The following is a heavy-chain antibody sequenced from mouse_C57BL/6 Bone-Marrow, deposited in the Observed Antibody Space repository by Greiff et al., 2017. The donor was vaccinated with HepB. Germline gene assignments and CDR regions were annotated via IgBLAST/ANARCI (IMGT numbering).Heavy chain of an antibody. CDR2: IHPNSGST. J-gene: IGHJ2*01. D-gene: IGHD2-4*01. CDR3: ARSGYDYGRDFDY. CDR1: GYTFTSYW. V-gene: IGHV1-64*01. Sequence: VQLQQPGAELVKPGASVKLSCKASGYTFTSYWMHWVKQRPGQGLEWIGMIHPNSGSTNYNEKFKSKATLTVDKSSSTAYMQLSSLTSEDSAVYYCARSGYDYGRDFDYWGQGTTLTVSS.